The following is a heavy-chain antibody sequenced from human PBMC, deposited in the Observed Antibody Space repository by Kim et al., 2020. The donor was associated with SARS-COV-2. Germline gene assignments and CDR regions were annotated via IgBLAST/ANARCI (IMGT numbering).Heavy chain of an antibody. CDR3: ARSSDSYYYGSGKGFGY. D-gene: IGHD3-10*01. CDR2: IIPIFGTA. CDR1: GGTFSSYA. Sequence: SVKVSCKASGGTFSSYAISWVRQAPGQGLEWMGGIIPIFGTANYAQKFQGRVTITADESTSTAYMELSSLRSEDTAVYYCARSSDSYYYGSGKGFGYWGQGTLVTVSS. V-gene: IGHV1-69*13. J-gene: IGHJ4*02.